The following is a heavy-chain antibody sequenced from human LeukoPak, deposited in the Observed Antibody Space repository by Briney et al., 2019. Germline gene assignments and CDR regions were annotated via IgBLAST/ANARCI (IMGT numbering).Heavy chain of an antibody. CDR2: INPNSGGT. V-gene: IGHV1-2*02. CDR3: ARDIGGDYGDYEYFQH. CDR1: GYTFTGYY. Sequence: ASVKVSCKASGYTFTGYYMHWVRQAPGQGLEWMGWINPNSGGTNYAQKFQGRVTITADKSTSTAYMELSSLRSEDTAVYYCARDIGGDYGDYEYFQHWGQGTLVTVSS. J-gene: IGHJ1*01. D-gene: IGHD4-17*01.